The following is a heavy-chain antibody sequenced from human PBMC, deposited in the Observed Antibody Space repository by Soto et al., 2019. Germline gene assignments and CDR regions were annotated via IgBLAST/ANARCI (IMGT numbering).Heavy chain of an antibody. J-gene: IGHJ4*02. CDR3: ARDPPTTAPFDY. V-gene: IGHV3-30*03. D-gene: IGHD4-17*01. CDR2: ISYDGSNK. CDR1: GFTFSSYG. Sequence: QVQLVESGGGVVQPGRSLRLSCAASGFTFSSYGMHWVRQAPGKGLEWVAVISYDGSNKYYADSVKGRFTISRDNSKNTLYLQMNSLRAEDTAVYYCARDPPTTAPFDYWGQGTLVTVSS.